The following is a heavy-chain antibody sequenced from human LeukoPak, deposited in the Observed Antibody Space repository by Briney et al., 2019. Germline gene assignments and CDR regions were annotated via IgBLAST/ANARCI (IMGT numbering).Heavy chain of an antibody. Sequence: PGGSLRLSCAASGFTFSSYAMSWVRQAPGKGLEWVSAISGSGGSTYYADSVKGRFTISRDNAKNTLYLQMNSLRAEDTAVYYCARVGAVAGTIFGYWGQGTLVTVSS. CDR3: ARVGAVAGTIFGY. V-gene: IGHV3-23*01. D-gene: IGHD6-19*01. CDR2: ISGSGGST. CDR1: GFTFSSYA. J-gene: IGHJ4*02.